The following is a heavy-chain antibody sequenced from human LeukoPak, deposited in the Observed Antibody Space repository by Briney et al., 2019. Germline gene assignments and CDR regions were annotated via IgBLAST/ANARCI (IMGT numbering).Heavy chain of an antibody. CDR3: ARVGYYDSSGFAY. D-gene: IGHD3-22*01. Sequence: SETLSLTCTVSGGSISSSSYYWGWIRQPPGKGLEWIRSIYYSGSTYYNPSLKSRVTISVDTSKNQFSLKLSSVTAADTAVYYCARVGYYDSSGFAYWGQGTLVTVSS. CDR1: GGSISSSSYY. V-gene: IGHV4-39*01. CDR2: IYYSGST. J-gene: IGHJ4*02.